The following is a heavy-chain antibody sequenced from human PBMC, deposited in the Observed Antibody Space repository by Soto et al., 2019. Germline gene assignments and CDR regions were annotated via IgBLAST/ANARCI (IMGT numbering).Heavy chain of an antibody. CDR1: GDSITNNKW. D-gene: IGHD1-1*01. CDR2: MHHSGSI. Sequence: SETLSLTCSVSGDSITNNKWWSWVRQPPGKGLEWIGGMHHSGSIHYNAPLKSRATISVDKSKNQFSLKLSSVTAADTAVYYYVRYNGARVYFDYWGQGSLVTVSS. J-gene: IGHJ4*02. CDR3: VRYNGARVYFDY. V-gene: IGHV4-4*02.